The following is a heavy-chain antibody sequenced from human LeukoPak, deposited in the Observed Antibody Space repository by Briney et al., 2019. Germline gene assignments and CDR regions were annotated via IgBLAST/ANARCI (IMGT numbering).Heavy chain of an antibody. V-gene: IGHV3-21*01. CDR1: GFTFSSYS. CDR2: ISSSSSYI. J-gene: IGHJ4*02. D-gene: IGHD4-17*01. Sequence: PEGSLRLSCAASGFTFSSYSMNWVRQAPGKGLEWVSSISSSSSYIYYADSVKGRFTISRDNAKNSLYLQMNSLRAEDTAVYYCARGALDDYGDYADYWGQRTLVTVSS. CDR3: ARGALDDYGDYADY.